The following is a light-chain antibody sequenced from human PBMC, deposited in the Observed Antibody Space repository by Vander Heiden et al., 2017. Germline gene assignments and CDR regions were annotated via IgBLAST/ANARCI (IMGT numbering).Light chain of an antibody. CDR2: SAS. V-gene: IGKV3-20*01. CDR1: QSVSSTY. J-gene: IGKJ1*01. Sequence: PGTLSLSPGERATLSCRVSQSVSSTYLAWYQQKPGQAPRLLIYSASSRATGIPDRFSGSGSGTDFTLTISRLEPEDFVVYYCQQYGSSGWTFGQGTKVEIK. CDR3: QQYGSSGWT.